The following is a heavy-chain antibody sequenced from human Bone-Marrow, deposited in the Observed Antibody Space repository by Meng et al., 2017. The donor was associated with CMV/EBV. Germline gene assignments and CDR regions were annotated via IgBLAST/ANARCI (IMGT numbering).Heavy chain of an antibody. CDR1: GFTFSSYG. D-gene: IGHD3-22*01. CDR2: IWYDGRNK. J-gene: IGHJ6*02. V-gene: IGHV3-33*06. Sequence: GESLKISCAASGFTFSSYGMHWVRQAPGKGLEWVAVIWYDGRNKYYADSVKGRFTISRDNSKNTLYLQMNSLSAEDTAVYYCAKESSSDYYGKHYYYGMDVWGQGTTVTVSS. CDR3: AKESSSDYYGKHYYYGMDV.